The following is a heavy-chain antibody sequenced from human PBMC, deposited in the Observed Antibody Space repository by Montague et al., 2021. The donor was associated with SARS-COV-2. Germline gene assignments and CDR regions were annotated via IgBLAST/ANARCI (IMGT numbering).Heavy chain of an antibody. CDR2: ISSSSSYT. CDR3: ARGSPRWEDYVWGSYRYADY. J-gene: IGHJ4*02. V-gene: IGHV3-11*05. CDR1: GFTFSDYY. D-gene: IGHD3-16*02. Sequence: SLRLSCAASGFTFSDYYMSWIRQAPGKGLEWVSYISSSSSYTNYADSVKGRFTISRDNVKNSLYLQMNSLRAEDTAVYYCARGSPRWEDYVWGSYRYADYWGQGTLVTVSS.